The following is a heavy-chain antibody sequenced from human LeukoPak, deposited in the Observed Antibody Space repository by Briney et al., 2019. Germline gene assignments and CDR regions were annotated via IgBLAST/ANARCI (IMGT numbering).Heavy chain of an antibody. CDR2: ITGAGDAT. Sequence: PGGSLRLSCATTGFTFSVYAMSWVRQAPEKGLEWVATITGAGDATYHAASVMGRFTVSRDNSKNTLSLQMSSLRGEDTAVYYCAKSWGSGTYTFDYWGQGILVTVSS. CDR1: GFTFSVYA. V-gene: IGHV3-23*01. J-gene: IGHJ4*02. CDR3: AKSWGSGTYTFDY. D-gene: IGHD3-10*01.